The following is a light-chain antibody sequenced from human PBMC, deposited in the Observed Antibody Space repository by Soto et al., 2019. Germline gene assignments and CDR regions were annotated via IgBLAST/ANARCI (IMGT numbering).Light chain of an antibody. J-gene: IGKJ1*01. V-gene: IGKV3-20*01. CDR3: QQYGSSPWT. CDR1: QSVSSSY. CDR2: GAS. Sequence: VWRQSPGNLYLSPGERATLSCRASQSVSSSYLAWYQQKPGQAPRLLIYGASSRATGIPDRFSGSGSGTDFTLTISRLEPEDFAVYYCQQYGSSPWTFGQGTKVDIK.